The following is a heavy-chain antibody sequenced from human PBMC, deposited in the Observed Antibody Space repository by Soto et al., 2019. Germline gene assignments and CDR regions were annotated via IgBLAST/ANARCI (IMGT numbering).Heavy chain of an antibody. D-gene: IGHD6-13*01. J-gene: IGHJ6*02. CDR2: IGGSGGTI. CDR3: ARVHPSWYGVEYYYGMDV. V-gene: IGHV3-11*01. Sequence: LRLSCAASVFIFSDYYMTWIRQAPGKGLEWISSIGGSGGTIYYADSVKVRFTISRDNAKNSLYLQLNSLRADDTAVYYCARVHPSWYGVEYYYGMDVWGQGTTVTSP. CDR1: VFIFSDYY.